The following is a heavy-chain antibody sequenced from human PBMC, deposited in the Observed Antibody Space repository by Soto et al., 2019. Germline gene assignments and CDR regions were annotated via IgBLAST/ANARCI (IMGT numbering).Heavy chain of an antibody. CDR1: GFTVSVDS. J-gene: IGHJ5*02. V-gene: IGHV3-53*01. CDR3: ARHDWLDP. CDR2: FYNTGFI. Sequence: SGGSLRLSCAASGFTVSVDSMIWVRQAPGKGLEWVSLFYNTGFIHYADSVKGRFTISRDNSKNTLYLQMNSLRAEDTAVYFWARHDWLDPWGQGTLVTVSS.